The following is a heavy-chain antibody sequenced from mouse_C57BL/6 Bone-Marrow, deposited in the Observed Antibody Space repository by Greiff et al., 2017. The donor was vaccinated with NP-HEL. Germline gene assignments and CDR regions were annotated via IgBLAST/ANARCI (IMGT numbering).Heavy chain of an antibody. CDR1: GYTFTDYY. V-gene: IGHV1-76*01. J-gene: IGHJ1*03. D-gene: IGHD1-1*01. CDR2: IYPGSGNT. Sequence: VKLQESGAELVRPGASVKLSCKASGYTFTDYYINWVKQRPGQGLEWIARIYPGSGNTYYNEKFKGKATLTAEKSSSTAYMQLSSLTSEDSAVYFCAREGYYGSSFYWYFDVWGTGTTVTVSS. CDR3: AREGYYGSSFYWYFDV.